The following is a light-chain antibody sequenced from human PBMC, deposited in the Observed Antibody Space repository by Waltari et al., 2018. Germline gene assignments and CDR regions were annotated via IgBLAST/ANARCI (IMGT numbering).Light chain of an antibody. Sequence: DIVMTQSPDSLAVSLGERATINCKSSQSVLYSSNNRHYLTWYQQKPGQPPKLLIYWASIRESGVPDRVSGSGSGTDFTLTISSLQAEDVAVYYCQQYYTTPLTFGGGTKVEIK. CDR3: QQYYTTPLT. CDR2: WAS. V-gene: IGKV4-1*01. CDR1: QSVLYSSNNRHY. J-gene: IGKJ4*01.